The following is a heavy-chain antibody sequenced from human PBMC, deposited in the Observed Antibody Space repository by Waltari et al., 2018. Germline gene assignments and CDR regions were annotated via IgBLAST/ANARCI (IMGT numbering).Heavy chain of an antibody. CDR2: MNPKRGNT. V-gene: IGHV1-8*03. CDR3: ARVPRGRLDLPLGFDY. D-gene: IGHD3-10*01. Sequence: QVQLVQSGAEVKKPGASVKVSCKASGYTFTSYDINWVRQANGQGLEWMGWMNPKRGNTGYAQKFQGRVTITRNTSISTAYMELSSLRSEDTAVYYCARVPRGRLDLPLGFDYWGQGTLVTVSS. CDR1: GYTFTSYD. J-gene: IGHJ4*02.